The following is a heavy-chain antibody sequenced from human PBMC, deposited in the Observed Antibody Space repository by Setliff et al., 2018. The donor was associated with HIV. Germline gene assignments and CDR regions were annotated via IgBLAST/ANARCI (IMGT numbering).Heavy chain of an antibody. CDR3: ARGIYSGYDFDH. J-gene: IGHJ4*02. CDR2: IYTSGST. Sequence: SETLSLTCTVSGGSISSGSYYWSWIRQPAGKGLEWIGRIYTSGSTNYNPSLKSRVTISIDRSKSQFSLRLKSVTAADTAVYYCARGIYSGYDFDHWGQGRLVTVSS. CDR1: GGSISSGSYY. D-gene: IGHD5-12*01. V-gene: IGHV4-61*02.